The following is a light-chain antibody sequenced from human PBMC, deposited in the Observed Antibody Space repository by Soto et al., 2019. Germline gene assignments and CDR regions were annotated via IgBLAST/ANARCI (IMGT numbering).Light chain of an antibody. Sequence: QSALTQPRSVSGSPGQSVTISCTGTSSDVGGYNYVSWYQQHPGKAPKPMIYDVNKRPSGVPDRFSGSKSGNTASLTISGLQAEDEADYYCCSYAGSYTYVFGTGTKVTV. CDR3: CSYAGSYTYV. J-gene: IGLJ1*01. CDR2: DVN. V-gene: IGLV2-11*01. CDR1: SSDVGGYNY.